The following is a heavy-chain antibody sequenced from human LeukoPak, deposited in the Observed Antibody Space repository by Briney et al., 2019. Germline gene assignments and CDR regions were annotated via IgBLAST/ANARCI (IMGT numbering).Heavy chain of an antibody. CDR1: GFTFSSYG. D-gene: IGHD1-20*01. J-gene: IGHJ4*02. CDR2: IRYDGSNK. CDR3: ARALSNLGYNYYFDY. V-gene: IGHV3-30*02. Sequence: GGSLRLSCAASGFTFSSYGMHWVRQAPGKGLEWVAFIRYDGSNKYYADSVKGRFTISRDNSKNTLYLQMNSLRAEDTAVYYCARALSNLGYNYYFDYWGQGTLVTVSS.